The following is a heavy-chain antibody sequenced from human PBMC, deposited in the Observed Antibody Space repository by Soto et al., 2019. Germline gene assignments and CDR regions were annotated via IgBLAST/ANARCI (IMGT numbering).Heavy chain of an antibody. CDR2: IYYSGST. CDR1: GGSISSYY. J-gene: IGHJ4*02. CDR3: ARGGTVTSFDY. Sequence: QVQLQESGPGLVKPSETLSLTCTVSGGSISSYYWSWIRQPPGKGLEWIGYIYYSGSTNYNPSLKSRVTISVDTSKNQFSLKLSSVTAADTAVYYCARGGTVTSFDYWGQGTLVTVSS. D-gene: IGHD4-17*01. V-gene: IGHV4-59*08.